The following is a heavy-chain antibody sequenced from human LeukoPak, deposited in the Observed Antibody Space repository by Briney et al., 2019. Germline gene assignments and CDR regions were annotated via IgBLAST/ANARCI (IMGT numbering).Heavy chain of an antibody. V-gene: IGHV3-23*01. CDR3: AKGRYESSGFNWAA. CDR2: LSGSGGSA. D-gene: IGHD3-22*01. Sequence: GGTLRLSCAASGFTFSNYAMTWVRQAPGKGLEWVSALSGSGGSAYYADSVKGRFTISRDNSKNTLYLQMNSLRAEDTAVYYCAKGRYESSGFNWAAWGQGTLVTVSS. CDR1: GFTFSNYA. J-gene: IGHJ4*02.